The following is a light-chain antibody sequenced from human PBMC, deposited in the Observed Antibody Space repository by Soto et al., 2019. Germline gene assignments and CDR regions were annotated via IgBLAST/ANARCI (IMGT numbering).Light chain of an antibody. J-gene: IGKJ5*01. CDR2: DAS. CDR1: QSVGSS. CDR3: QQRSNWIT. Sequence: EIVLTQSPATLSLSPGESATLSCRASQSVGSSLAWYQQTPGQAPRLLIYDASTRATGIPARFSGSGSGAALPLTVSSLEPEDFAVYYCQQRSNWITFGQGTRLDIE. V-gene: IGKV3-11*01.